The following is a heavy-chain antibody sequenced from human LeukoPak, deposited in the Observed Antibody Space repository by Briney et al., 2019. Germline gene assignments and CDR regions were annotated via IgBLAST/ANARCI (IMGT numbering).Heavy chain of an antibody. CDR1: GGSISSSSYY. CDR2: IYYSGST. V-gene: IGHV4-39*01. J-gene: IGHJ4*02. CDR3: ARQGGGGQWLVLGY. Sequence: SETLSLTCTVSGGSISSSSYYWGWLRQPPGKGLEWIGSIYYSGSTYYNPSLKSRVTISVDTSKNQFSLKLSSVTAADTAVYYCARQGGGGQWLVLGYWGQGTLVTVSS. D-gene: IGHD6-19*01.